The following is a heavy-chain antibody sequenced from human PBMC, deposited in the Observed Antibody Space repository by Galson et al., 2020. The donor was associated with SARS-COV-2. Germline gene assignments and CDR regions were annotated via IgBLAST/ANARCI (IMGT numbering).Heavy chain of an antibody. CDR2: ISASNDAA. CDR1: GITFNTCA. J-gene: IGHJ6*03. CDR3: AKGLSYPWCDVDG. D-gene: IGHD2-15*01. V-gene: IGHV3-23*01. Sequence: GGSLRLSCGASGITFNTCAMDWVRQAPGKGLEWVSTISASNDAAYYADSVRGRFTVPSDNSSNTVFLQMNSLRAEDTAVYYCAKGLSYPWCDVDGWGKGTTVTVSS.